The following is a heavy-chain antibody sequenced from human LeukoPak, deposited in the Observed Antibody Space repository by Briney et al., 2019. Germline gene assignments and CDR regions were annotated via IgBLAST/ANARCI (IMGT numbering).Heavy chain of an antibody. CDR1: GGSFTNYA. J-gene: IGHJ4*02. CDR3: ARVGAYCSSSSCFDY. D-gene: IGHD2-2*01. Sequence: ASVKVSCKASGGSFTNYAVSWLRQAPGHGLEWMGWISAYNGNTDYAQNLQDRVTMTTDTSTSAAYMELRSLRSDDTAVYYCARVGAYCSSSSCFDYWDQGTLVTVSS. V-gene: IGHV1-18*01. CDR2: ISAYNGNT.